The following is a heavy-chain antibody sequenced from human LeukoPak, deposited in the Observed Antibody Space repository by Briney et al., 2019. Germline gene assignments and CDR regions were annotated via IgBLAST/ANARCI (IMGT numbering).Heavy chain of an antibody. D-gene: IGHD3-10*01. CDR3: ARIKTYYYAFDI. CDR1: GYTFTGYY. J-gene: IGHJ3*02. V-gene: IGHV1-2*02. CDR2: INPNSGGT. Sequence: ASVKVSCKASGYTFTGYYMHWVRQAPGQGLEWMGWINPNSGGTNYAQKFQGRVTMTRDTSISTAYVELSRLRSDDTAVYYCARIKTYYYAFDIWGQGTMVTVSS.